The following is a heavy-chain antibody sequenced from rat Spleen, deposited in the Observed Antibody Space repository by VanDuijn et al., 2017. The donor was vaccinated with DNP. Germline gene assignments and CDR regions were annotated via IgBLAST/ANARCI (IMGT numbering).Heavy chain of an antibody. CDR3: TTDPNSGGY. J-gene: IGHJ2*01. D-gene: IGHD1-11*01. CDR2: ISYDGSST. V-gene: IGHV5-20*01. Sequence: EVQLVESGGGLVQPGRSLKLSCAASGFTFSDYYMAWVRQAPKKGLEWVATISYDGSSTYYRDSVKGRFTISRDNAKSTLYLQMDSLRSEDTATYYCTTDPNSGGYWGQGVMVTVSS. CDR1: GFTFSDYY.